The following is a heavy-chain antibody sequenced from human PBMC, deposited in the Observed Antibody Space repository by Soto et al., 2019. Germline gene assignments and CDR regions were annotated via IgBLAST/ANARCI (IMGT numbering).Heavy chain of an antibody. CDR1: GGSISSSSYY. D-gene: IGHD5-12*01. V-gene: IGHV4-39*01. Sequence: PSETLSLTCTVSGGSISSSSYYWGWIRQPPGKGLEWIGSIYYSGSTYYNPSLKSRVTISVDTSKNQFSLKLSSVTAADTAVYYCAHPGYSGYDSPYYFDYWGQGTLVTVSS. CDR3: AHPGYSGYDSPYYFDY. J-gene: IGHJ4*02. CDR2: IYYSGST.